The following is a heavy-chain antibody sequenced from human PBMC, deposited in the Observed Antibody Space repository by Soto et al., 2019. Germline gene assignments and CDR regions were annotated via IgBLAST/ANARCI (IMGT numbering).Heavy chain of an antibody. Sequence: QVQLVQSGAEVKKPGASLRVSCETSGGTSTIYTITWVRQAPGQGLQWMGRIVPTLRITNYAQEFQGRLTITVDSSTSTAHIELTSLTSEDTAVYYCATDKYGAGRVGVHFWGQGTLVTVSS. CDR3: ATDKYGAGRVGVHF. J-gene: IGHJ4*02. CDR1: GGTSTIYT. V-gene: IGHV1-69*08. CDR2: IVPTLRIT. D-gene: IGHD3-3*02.